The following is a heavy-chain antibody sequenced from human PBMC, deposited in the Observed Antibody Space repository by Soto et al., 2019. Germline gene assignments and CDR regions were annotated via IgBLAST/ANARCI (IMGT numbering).Heavy chain of an antibody. CDR2: IDPSDSYT. D-gene: IGHD3-9*01. CDR3: ASHYYDILTYYGMDV. J-gene: IGHJ6*02. Sequence: PGESLKISCKGSGYSFTSYWISWVRQMPGKGLEWMGRIDPSDSYTNYSPSFQGHVTISADKSISTAYLQWSSLKASDTAMYYCASHYYDILTYYGMDVWGQGTTVTVSS. V-gene: IGHV5-10-1*01. CDR1: GYSFTSYW.